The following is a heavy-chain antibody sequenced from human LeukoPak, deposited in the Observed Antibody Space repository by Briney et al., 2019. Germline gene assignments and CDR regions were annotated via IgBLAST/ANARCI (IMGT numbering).Heavy chain of an antibody. Sequence: GGSLRLSRTASGFTFGDYAMSWVRQAPGKGLERVGFIRSIAYGGTTEYAASVKGRFTISGDDSKTIAYLQMNSLKTEDSAVYYCLYYYDSSGYLRDAFDIWGQGTMVTVSS. CDR3: LYYYDSSGYLRDAFDI. CDR2: IRSIAYGGTT. D-gene: IGHD3-22*01. J-gene: IGHJ3*02. V-gene: IGHV3-49*04. CDR1: GFTFGDYA.